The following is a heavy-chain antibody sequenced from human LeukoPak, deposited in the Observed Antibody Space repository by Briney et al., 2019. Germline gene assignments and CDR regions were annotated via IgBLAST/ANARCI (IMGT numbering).Heavy chain of an antibody. J-gene: IGHJ2*01. CDR1: GFSFSGYY. CDR2: INHSGST. CDR3: ARARPPGHRYFDL. Sequence: SETLSLTCAVYGFSFSGYYWSWLRQPPGKGLEWIGEINHSGSTNYNPSLKSRVTISVDTSKNQFSLKLSSVTAADTAVYYCARARPPGHRYFDLWGRGTLVTVSS. V-gene: IGHV4-34*01.